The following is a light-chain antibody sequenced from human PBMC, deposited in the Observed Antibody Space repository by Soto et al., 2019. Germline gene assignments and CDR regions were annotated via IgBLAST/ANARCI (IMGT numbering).Light chain of an antibody. CDR2: EVS. V-gene: IGKV2D-29*01. CDR3: LQTLQPIFS. Sequence: EIVMTQAPLSLSVTPGQPASISCKSSQSLRHTDGNTYLHWYIQRPGQPPKLLIYEVSSRFSGVPDRFSSSGSRTDFTLNISRVEAEDVGTYYCLQTLQPIFSFGPGTKVDI. CDR1: QSLRHTDGNTY. J-gene: IGKJ3*01.